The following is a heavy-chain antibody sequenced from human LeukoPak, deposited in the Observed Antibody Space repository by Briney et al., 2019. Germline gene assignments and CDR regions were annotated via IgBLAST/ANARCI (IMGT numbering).Heavy chain of an antibody. CDR2: INPSGSST. V-gene: IGHV1-46*01. CDR1: GYSFTSYY. J-gene: IGHJ4*02. Sequence: ASVKVSCKASGYSFTSYYMHWVRQAPGQGLEWMGLINPSGSSTTYAQKFQGRVTMTRDMFTSTDYMELSRLRSDDTAVYYCMCMSYRWDCSGGSCKNLDSWGQGTLVTVSS. D-gene: IGHD2-15*01. CDR3: MCMSYRWDCSGGSCKNLDS.